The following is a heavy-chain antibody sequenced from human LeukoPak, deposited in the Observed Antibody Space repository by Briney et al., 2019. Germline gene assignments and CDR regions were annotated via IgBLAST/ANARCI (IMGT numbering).Heavy chain of an antibody. D-gene: IGHD4-17*01. V-gene: IGHV4-39*07. Sequence: SETLSLACTVSGGSISSSSYYWGWIRQPPGKGLEWIGSIYYSGSTYYNPSLKSRVTISVDTSKNQFSLKLSSVTAADTAVYYCASTTSDYGVDYWGQGTLVTVSS. CDR3: ASTTSDYGVDY. CDR2: IYYSGST. J-gene: IGHJ4*02. CDR1: GGSISSSSYY.